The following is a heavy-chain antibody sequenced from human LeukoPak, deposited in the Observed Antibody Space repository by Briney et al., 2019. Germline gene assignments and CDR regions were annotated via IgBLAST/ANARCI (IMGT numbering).Heavy chain of an antibody. D-gene: IGHD6-19*01. Sequence: PGGSLRLSCAASGFTFDDYAMHWVRQAPGKGLEWVSGISWNNGSKGYADSVKGRFIISRDNAKNFLHLQMNSLRAEDTALYYCAKARGIAVAGNVVDYWGQGTLVTVSS. CDR2: ISWNNGSK. CDR1: GFTFDDYA. CDR3: AKARGIAVAGNVVDY. V-gene: IGHV3-9*01. J-gene: IGHJ4*02.